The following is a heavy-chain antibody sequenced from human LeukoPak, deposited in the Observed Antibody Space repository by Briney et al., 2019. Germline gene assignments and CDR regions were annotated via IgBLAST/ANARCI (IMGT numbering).Heavy chain of an antibody. D-gene: IGHD3-22*01. Sequence: PGGSLRLSCAASGSTFSSYSMNWVRQAPGKGLEWVSSISSSSSYIYYADSVKGRFTISRDNAKNSLYLQMNSLRAEDTAVYYCARGRDTKYYYDSSGYYSVDYWGQGTLVTVSS. V-gene: IGHV3-21*01. CDR1: GSTFSSYS. CDR3: ARGRDTKYYYDSSGYYSVDY. J-gene: IGHJ4*02. CDR2: ISSSSSYI.